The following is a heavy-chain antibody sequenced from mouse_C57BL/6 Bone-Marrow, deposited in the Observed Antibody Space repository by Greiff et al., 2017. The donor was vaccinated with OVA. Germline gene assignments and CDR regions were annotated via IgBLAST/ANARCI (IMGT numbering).Heavy chain of an antibody. D-gene: IGHD1-1*01. CDR3: ARSGVFITTVVAKDFDV. V-gene: IGHV1-59*01. CDR2: IDPSDSYT. Sequence: QVQLQQPGAELVRPGTSVKLSCKASGYTFTSYWMHWVKQRPGQGLEWIGVIDPSDSYTNYNQKFKGKATLTVDTSSSTAYMQLSSLTSEDSAVYYCARSGVFITTVVAKDFDVWGTGTTVTVSS. J-gene: IGHJ1*03. CDR1: GYTFTSYW.